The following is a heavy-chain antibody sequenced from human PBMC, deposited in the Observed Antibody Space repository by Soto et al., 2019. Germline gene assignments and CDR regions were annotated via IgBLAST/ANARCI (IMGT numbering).Heavy chain of an antibody. Sequence: QAGGSLRLSCEASGFTFSSYGMTWVRQAPGKGLEWVSTIFAGGTTLYADSVKGRFTISRDNSQNTLYLQMTRLKADDTAVYYCAKDGSYYDFDYWGQGTQVTVSS. D-gene: IGHD3-10*01. CDR2: IFAGGTT. CDR1: GFTFSSYG. V-gene: IGHV3-23*01. J-gene: IGHJ4*02. CDR3: AKDGSYYDFDY.